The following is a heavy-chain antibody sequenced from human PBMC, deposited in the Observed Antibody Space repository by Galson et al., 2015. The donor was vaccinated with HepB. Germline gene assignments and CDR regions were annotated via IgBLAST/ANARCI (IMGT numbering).Heavy chain of an antibody. Sequence: TLSLTCTVSGDSIASGDYYWSWIRQPPGKGLEWIGDVYYSGSTYYNPSLKSRVTISVDTSKNQFSLKLNSVTAADTAVYSCAREQDTGSPGWFDPWGQGTLVTVSS. J-gene: IGHJ5*02. V-gene: IGHV4-30-4*01. CDR1: GDSIASGDYY. CDR2: VYYSGST. D-gene: IGHD1-26*01. CDR3: AREQDTGSPGWFDP.